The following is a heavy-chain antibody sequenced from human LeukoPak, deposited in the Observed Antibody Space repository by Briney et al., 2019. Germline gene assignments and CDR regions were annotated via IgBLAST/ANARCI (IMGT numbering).Heavy chain of an antibody. CDR3: ARDHYYGSGDDYYYYYGMDV. D-gene: IGHD3-10*01. CDR1: GGSVSSGSYY. Sequence: SETLSLTCTVSGGSVSSGSYYWSWIRQPPGKGLEWIGYIYYSGSTNYNPSLKSRVTISVDTCKNQFSLKLSSVTAADTAVYYCARDHYYGSGDDYYYYYGMDVWGKGTTVTVSS. V-gene: IGHV4-61*01. CDR2: IYYSGST. J-gene: IGHJ6*04.